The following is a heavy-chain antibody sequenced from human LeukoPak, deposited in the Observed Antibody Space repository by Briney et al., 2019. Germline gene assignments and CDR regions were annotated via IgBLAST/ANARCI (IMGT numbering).Heavy chain of an antibody. CDR1: GFTVSSNY. J-gene: IGHJ3*02. Sequence: GGSLRLSCAASGFTVSSNYMSWVRQAPGKGLEWVSGISWNSGSIGYADSVKGRFTISRDNAKNSLYLQMNSLRAEDTAVYYCARVSGITMIVVVQSDGFDIWGQGTMVSVSS. D-gene: IGHD3-22*01. CDR3: ARVSGITMIVVVQSDGFDI. CDR2: ISWNSGSI. V-gene: IGHV3-20*04.